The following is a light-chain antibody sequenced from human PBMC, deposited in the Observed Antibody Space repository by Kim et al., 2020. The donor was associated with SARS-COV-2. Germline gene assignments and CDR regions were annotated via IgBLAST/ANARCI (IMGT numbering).Light chain of an antibody. CDR3: QVWDSSADQGV. J-gene: IGLJ3*02. CDR1: NIESKS. V-gene: IGLV3-21*04. CDR2: YDS. Sequence: ATGKTARTTCGGNNIESKSVHWYPRQPGQAPVVVIYYDSDRASGIPERFSGSNSGNTATLTISRVEAGDEADYYCQVWDSSADQGVFGGGTKLTVL.